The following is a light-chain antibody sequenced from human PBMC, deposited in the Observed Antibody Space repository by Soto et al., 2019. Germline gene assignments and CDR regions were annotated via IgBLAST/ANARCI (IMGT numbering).Light chain of an antibody. J-gene: IGLJ3*02. V-gene: IGLV2-11*01. CDR3: CSYAGTYSRV. CDR2: DVS. Sequence: QSALTQPRSVSGSPGQSVTISCTGTSSDVGGYNYVSWYQHDPGKAPKLMIFDVSKRPSGVPNRFSGSKSGNTASLTISGLQAEDEADYYCCSYAGTYSRVFGGGTQLTVL. CDR1: SSDVGGYNY.